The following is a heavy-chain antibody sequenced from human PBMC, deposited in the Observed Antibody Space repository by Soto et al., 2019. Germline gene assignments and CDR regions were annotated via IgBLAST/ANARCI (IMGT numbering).Heavy chain of an antibody. V-gene: IGHV4-59*01. CDR1: GDSISSYY. D-gene: IGHD5-12*01. Sequence: QVQLQESGPRLVKPSETLSLTCTVSGDSISSYYWTWIRQPPGKGLERIGYIYYSGSTNYNPSLKSRVTISVDTSKNQFSLKLTSVTAADTAVYYCARGVATIGPWGQGTLVTVSS. CDR3: ARGVATIGP. CDR2: IYYSGST. J-gene: IGHJ5*02.